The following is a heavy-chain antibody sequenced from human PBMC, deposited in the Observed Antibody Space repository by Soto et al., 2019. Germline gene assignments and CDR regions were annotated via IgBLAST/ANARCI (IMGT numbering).Heavy chain of an antibody. D-gene: IGHD6-13*01. CDR1: GFTFDDYA. CDR3: ARDRGDSSSWFEYFQH. J-gene: IGHJ1*01. CDR2: ISWNSGSI. Sequence: GGSLRLSCAASGFTFDDYAMHWVRQAPGKGLEWVSGISWNSGSIGYADSVKGRFTISRDNAKNSLYLQMNSLRAEDTALYYCARDRGDSSSWFEYFQHWGQGTLVTVSS. V-gene: IGHV3-9*01.